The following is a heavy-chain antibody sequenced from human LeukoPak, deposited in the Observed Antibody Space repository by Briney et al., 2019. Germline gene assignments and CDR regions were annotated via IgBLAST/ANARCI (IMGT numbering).Heavy chain of an antibody. CDR2: INWNGGST. CDR3: ARDNLPPYDYVWGSYRSHYFDY. J-gene: IGHJ4*02. Sequence: GGSLRLSCAASGFTFDDYGMSWVRQAPGKGLEWVSGINWNGGSTGYADSVKGRFTISRDNAKNSLYLQMNSLRAEDTALYYCARDNLPPYDYVWGSYRSHYFDYWGQGTLVTVSS. V-gene: IGHV3-20*04. CDR1: GFTFDDYG. D-gene: IGHD3-16*02.